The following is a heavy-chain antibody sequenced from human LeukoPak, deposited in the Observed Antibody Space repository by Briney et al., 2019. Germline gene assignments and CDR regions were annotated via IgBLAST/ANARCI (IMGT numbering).Heavy chain of an antibody. Sequence: GGSLRLSCAASGFTVSSYSMNWVRQVPGKGLEWVSHISSSGSMIWYGESVKGRFTISRDSAKNSLHLQMNSLRAEDTAVYYCARDPESNWGWNLDYWGQGTLVTVSS. CDR2: ISSSGSMI. CDR3: ARDPESNWGWNLDY. CDR1: GFTVSSYS. D-gene: IGHD7-27*01. J-gene: IGHJ4*02. V-gene: IGHV3-48*01.